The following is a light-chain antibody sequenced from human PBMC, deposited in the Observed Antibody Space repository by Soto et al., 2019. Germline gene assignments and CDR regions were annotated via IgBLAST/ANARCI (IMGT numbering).Light chain of an antibody. CDR2: GAS. J-gene: IGKJ3*01. CDR1: QSVNTF. V-gene: IGKV3-20*01. Sequence: ETVLTQSPVTLSLSPGERATLSCRASQSVNTFLAWYQQKPGQAPRLLIYGASSRATGIPDRFSGSGSGTDFTLTISRLEPEDFAVYYCQHQGTFGPGTKVDIK. CDR3: QHQGT.